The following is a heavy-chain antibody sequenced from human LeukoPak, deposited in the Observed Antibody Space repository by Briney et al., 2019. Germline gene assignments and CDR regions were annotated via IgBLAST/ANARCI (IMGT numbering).Heavy chain of an antibody. CDR1: GFTFSTYG. CDR3: ARNDYSTSSGYDS. D-gene: IGHD6-6*01. Sequence: GGSLRLSCVASGFTFSTYGMNWVRQAPGKGLEWVSSISSSSSYIYYADSVQGRFTISRDNAKNSLYLQMDSLRAEDTAVFFCARNDYSTSSGYDSWGQGTLVTVSS. V-gene: IGHV3-21*01. CDR2: ISSSSSYI. J-gene: IGHJ4*02.